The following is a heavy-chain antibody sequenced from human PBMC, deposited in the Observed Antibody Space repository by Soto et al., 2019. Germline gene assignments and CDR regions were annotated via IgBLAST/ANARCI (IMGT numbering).Heavy chain of an antibody. D-gene: IGHD2-15*01. Sequence: GESLKISCKGSGYSFTSYWIGWVGQMPGKGLEWMGIIYPGDSDTRYSPSFQGQVTISADKSISTAYLQWSSLKASDTAMYYCARSFYCSGGSCYSPDWGQGTLVTVSS. V-gene: IGHV5-51*01. CDR1: GYSFTSYW. J-gene: IGHJ4*02. CDR3: ARSFYCSGGSCYSPD. CDR2: IYPGDSDT.